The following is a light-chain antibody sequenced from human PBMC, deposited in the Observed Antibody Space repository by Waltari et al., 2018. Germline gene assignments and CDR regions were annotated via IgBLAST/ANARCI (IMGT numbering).Light chain of an antibody. V-gene: IGLV2-14*03. CDR1: SRDVGGSDF. Sequence: QSALTQPASVSGAPGQSITSSCTGTSRDVGGSDFVSWYQQYPGKAPQLIIYDVYYRPSGVSQRFSASKSGDTASLTISGLQTDDEADYYCSSYTSISTSVVFGGGTKLTVL. CDR3: SSYTSISTSVV. J-gene: IGLJ2*01. CDR2: DVY.